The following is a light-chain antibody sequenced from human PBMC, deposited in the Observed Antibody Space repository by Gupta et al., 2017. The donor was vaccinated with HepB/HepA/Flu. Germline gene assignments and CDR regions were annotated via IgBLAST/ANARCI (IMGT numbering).Light chain of an antibody. Sequence: IVLTQSPATLSLSPGEGATRSCKTSQSINSNYLAWYQQKPGQTPRLVISDTSSRDPGIPDRFSGSGCGTEFPITINGWELEDFALSYCQHDGSSPLYTFGQGTKLEIK. CDR3: QHDGSSPLYT. CDR2: DTS. CDR1: QSINSNY. J-gene: IGKJ2*01. V-gene: IGKV3-20*01.